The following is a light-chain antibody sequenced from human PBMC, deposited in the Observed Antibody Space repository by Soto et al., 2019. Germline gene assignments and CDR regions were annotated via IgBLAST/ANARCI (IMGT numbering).Light chain of an antibody. V-gene: IGKV1-9*01. CDR3: QQLHGYPIT. Sequence: SLLTQPPYSLSASVGDRVTITCRASQGIDTSLAWYQQKPGKAPKLLIYAASNFQSGVPSRFSGSGSGTHFTLTISSLQPEDFATYYCQQLHGYPITFGQGARLENK. CDR2: AAS. J-gene: IGKJ5*01. CDR1: QGIDTS.